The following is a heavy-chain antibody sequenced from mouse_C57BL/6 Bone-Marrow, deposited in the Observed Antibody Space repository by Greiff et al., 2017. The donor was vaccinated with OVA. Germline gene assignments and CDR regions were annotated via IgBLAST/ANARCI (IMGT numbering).Heavy chain of an antibody. J-gene: IGHJ3*01. CDR1: GFNIKDDY. D-gene: IGHD2-1*01. CDR2: IDPENGDT. Sequence: VQLQQSGAELVRPGASVKLSCTASGFNIKDDYMHWVKQRPEQGLEWIGWIDPENGDTEYASKFQGKATITAATSSNTAYLQLSSLTSEDTAVYYCTPIYYGAYWGQGTLVTVSA. V-gene: IGHV14-4*01. CDR3: TPIYYGAY.